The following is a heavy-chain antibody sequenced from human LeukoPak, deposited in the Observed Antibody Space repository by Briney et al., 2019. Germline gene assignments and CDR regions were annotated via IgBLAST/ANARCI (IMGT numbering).Heavy chain of an antibody. CDR3: VRPGQSSWWVYFNY. D-gene: IGHD2-15*01. J-gene: IGHJ4*02. CDR1: GGSSSSYY. Sequence: SETLSLTCTVSGGSSSSYYWTWIRQPPGKGLEWIGYIHTSGSTNYNPSLKSRVTMSVDTSKNQFSLRLSSVTAADTAVYYCVRPGQSSWWVYFNYWGRGTVVTVSS. V-gene: IGHV4-4*09. CDR2: IHTSGST.